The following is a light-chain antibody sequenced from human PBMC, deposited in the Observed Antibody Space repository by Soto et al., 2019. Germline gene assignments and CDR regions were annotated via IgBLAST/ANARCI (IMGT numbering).Light chain of an antibody. CDR3: QQYKSYSPYT. Sequence: DIQMTQSPSTLSASVGVRVTITCRASESISRWLAWYQQKPGKAPKLLIHRASTLETGVPSRISGSGSGTDFTLTISNLQPDDFATYYCQQYKSYSPYTFGQGTKVEIK. CDR1: ESISRW. J-gene: IGKJ2*01. CDR2: RAS. V-gene: IGKV1-5*03.